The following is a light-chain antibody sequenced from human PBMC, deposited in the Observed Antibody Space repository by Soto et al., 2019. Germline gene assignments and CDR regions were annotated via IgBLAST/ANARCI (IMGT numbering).Light chain of an antibody. CDR1: QSVSSK. V-gene: IGKV3-15*01. CDR3: QQYNYWPPT. Sequence: EIVMTQSPATLSVSPGDRVTLSCRASQSVSSKLAWYQQKPGQAPSLLIYDASTRDTGIPARFSGSGSGTEFTLTISSLQSEDFAAYYCQQYNYWPPTFGQGTKVEIK. J-gene: IGKJ1*01. CDR2: DAS.